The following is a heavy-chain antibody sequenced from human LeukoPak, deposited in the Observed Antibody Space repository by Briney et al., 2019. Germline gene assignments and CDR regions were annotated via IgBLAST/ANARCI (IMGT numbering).Heavy chain of an antibody. CDR1: GFTVSSYA. D-gene: IGHD6-13*01. J-gene: IGHJ4*02. CDR3: AKDTAAAGLMTR. Sequence: QTGGSLRLSCAASGFTVSSYAMSWVRQAPGKGLEWGSAISGSGGSTYSADSVKGRFTISRDNSKNTLYLQMNSLRAEDTAVYYCAKDTAAAGLMTRWGQGTLVTVSS. CDR2: ISGSGGST. V-gene: IGHV3-23*01.